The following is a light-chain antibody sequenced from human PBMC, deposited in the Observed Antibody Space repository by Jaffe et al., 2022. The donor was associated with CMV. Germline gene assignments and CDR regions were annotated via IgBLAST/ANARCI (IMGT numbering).Light chain of an antibody. CDR2: EDN. V-gene: IGLV6-57*04. Sequence: NFMLTQPHSVSESPGKTVTISCTRSSGSIASNYVQWYQQRPGSAPTTVIYEDNQRPSGVPDRFSGSIDSSSNSASLTISGLKTEDEADYYCQSYDNHWVFGGGTKLTVL. J-gene: IGLJ3*02. CDR1: SGSIASNY. CDR3: QSYDNHWV.